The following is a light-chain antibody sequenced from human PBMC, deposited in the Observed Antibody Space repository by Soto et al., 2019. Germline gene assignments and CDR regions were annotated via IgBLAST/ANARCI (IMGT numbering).Light chain of an antibody. CDR1: QSLVHSDGIAY. Sequence: DVVMTQSPLSLPVTLGQPASISCRSNQSLVHSDGIAYFSRFQQRPGRSPRRLIYKVSNRDSGVPARFSGSGSGTDFALKISRVEAEDVGLYYCMQGTHWPITFGQGTRLEIK. CDR3: MQGTHWPIT. CDR2: KVS. V-gene: IGKV2-30*02. J-gene: IGKJ5*01.